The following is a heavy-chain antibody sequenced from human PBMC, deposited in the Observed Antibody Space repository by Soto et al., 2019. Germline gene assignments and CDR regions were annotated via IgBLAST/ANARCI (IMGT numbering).Heavy chain of an antibody. V-gene: IGHV1-8*01. CDR2: MNPNSGNT. J-gene: IGHJ4*02. D-gene: IGHD5-18*01. CDR3: ARGKNRRRYSYGYSFDY. Sequence: QVQLVQSGAEVKKPGASVKVSCKASGYTFTSYDINWVRQATGQGLEWMGWMNPNSGNTGYAQKFEGRVTMNRNTSISTAYMELSSLRSEDTAVYYCARGKNRRRYSYGYSFDYWGQGTLVTVSS. CDR1: GYTFTSYD.